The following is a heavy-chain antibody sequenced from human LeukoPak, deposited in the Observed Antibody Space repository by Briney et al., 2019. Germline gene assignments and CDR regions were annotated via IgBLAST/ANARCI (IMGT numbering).Heavy chain of an antibody. J-gene: IGHJ4*02. Sequence: GGSLRLSCAASGFTFSSYGMSWVRQAPGEGLEWVSAIINNGGSTYYADSVKGRFTISRDNSKNTLYLQMNSLRAEDTAIYYCAKNIGGLDYWGQGTLVTVSS. CDR3: AKNIGGLDY. D-gene: IGHD3-10*01. CDR1: GFTFSSYG. CDR2: IINNGGST. V-gene: IGHV3-23*01.